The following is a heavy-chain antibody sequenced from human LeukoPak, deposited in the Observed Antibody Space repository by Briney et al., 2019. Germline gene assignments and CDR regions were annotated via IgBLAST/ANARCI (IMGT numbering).Heavy chain of an antibody. CDR3: TKSGPPDPY. V-gene: IGHV3-53*01. CDR1: GLTVDSND. J-gene: IGHJ3*01. Sequence: PGGSLRLSCAASGLTVDSNDMSWVRQAPGKRLEWVSILYSGGRTYYGASVEGRFTISSDNYSNTLFLQMNSLRAEDTAMYYCTKSGPPDPYWGQGTMVTVSS. D-gene: IGHD1-14*01. CDR2: LYSGGRT.